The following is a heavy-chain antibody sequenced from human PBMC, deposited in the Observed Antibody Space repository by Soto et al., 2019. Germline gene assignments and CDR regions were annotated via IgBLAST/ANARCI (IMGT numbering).Heavy chain of an antibody. CDR1: GFTFSSYA. Sequence: GGSLRLSCAASGFTFSSYAMSWVRQAPGKGLEWVSAISGSGGSTYYADSVKGRFTISRDNSKNTLYLQMNSLRAEDTAVYYCAKDRPSYCTNGVCQGVGWFDPWGQGTLVTVSS. D-gene: IGHD2-8*01. CDR2: ISGSGGST. CDR3: AKDRPSYCTNGVCQGVGWFDP. J-gene: IGHJ5*02. V-gene: IGHV3-23*01.